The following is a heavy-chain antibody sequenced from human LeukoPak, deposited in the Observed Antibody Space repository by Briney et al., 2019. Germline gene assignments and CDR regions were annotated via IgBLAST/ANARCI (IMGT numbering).Heavy chain of an antibody. CDR3: ARRGSMPAPPPL. D-gene: IGHD2-2*01. J-gene: IGHJ4*02. V-gene: IGHV4-34*01. Sequence: SETLSLTCAVYGGSFSGYYWSWIRQPPGKGLEWIGEINHSGSTSYNPSLKSRVTISVDSSKNQFSLKLSSVTAADTAVYYCARRGSMPAPPPLWGQGTLVTVSS. CDR1: GGSFSGYY. CDR2: INHSGST.